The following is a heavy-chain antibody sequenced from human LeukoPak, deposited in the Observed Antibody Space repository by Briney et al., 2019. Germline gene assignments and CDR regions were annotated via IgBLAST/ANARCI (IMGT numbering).Heavy chain of an antibody. Sequence: GGSLRLSCAASGFTFSSYSMNWVRPAPGKGLEWVSSISSSSSYIYYPDSVKGRFTISRDNAKNSLYLQMNSLRAEDTAVYYCARSRGSSGWYRWFDPWGQGTLVTVSS. J-gene: IGHJ5*02. D-gene: IGHD6-19*01. CDR1: GFTFSSYS. CDR2: ISSSSSYI. V-gene: IGHV3-21*01. CDR3: ARSRGSSGWYRWFDP.